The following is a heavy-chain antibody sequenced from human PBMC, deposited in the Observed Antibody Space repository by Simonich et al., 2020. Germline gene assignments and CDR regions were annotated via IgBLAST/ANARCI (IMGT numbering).Heavy chain of an antibody. CDR2: LGAYNGNT. CDR3: ARDQGGRAAAATDY. Sequence: QVQLVQSGAEVKKPGASAKVSCKASGYTFTSYGISWVRQAPGQGLEWMGRLGAYNGNTNLAQKLQCRVTMTTDTSTSTAYMELRSLRSDDTAVYYCARDQGGRAAAATDYWGQGTLVTVSS. J-gene: IGHJ4*02. V-gene: IGHV1-18*01. CDR1: GYTFTSYG. D-gene: IGHD6-13*01.